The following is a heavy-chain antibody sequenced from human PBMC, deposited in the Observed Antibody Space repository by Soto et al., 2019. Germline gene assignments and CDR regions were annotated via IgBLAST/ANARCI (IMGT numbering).Heavy chain of an antibody. V-gene: IGHV1-46*01. CDR1: GYTFTSYY. D-gene: IGHD1-1*01. CDR2: INPSGGNT. CDR3: ASYSTTGTTYNWFDP. J-gene: IGHJ5*02. Sequence: ASVKVSCKASGYTFTSYYMHWVRQAPGQRLEWMGIINPSGGNTRYSQKFQGRVTITRDTSASTAYMELSSLRSEDTAVYYCASYSTTGTTYNWFDPWGQGTLVTVSS.